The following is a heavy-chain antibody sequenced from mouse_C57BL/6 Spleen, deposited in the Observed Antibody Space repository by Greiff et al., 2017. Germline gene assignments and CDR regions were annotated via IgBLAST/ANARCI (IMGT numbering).Heavy chain of an antibody. CDR3: SRGYDRDSWSIDY. V-gene: IGHV5-17*01. D-gene: IGHD2-3*01. Sequence: EVKLVESGGGLVKPGGSLKLSCAASGFTFSDYGMHWVRQAPEKGLEWVAYISSGSSTLYYADTVKGRFTISRDNAKNTLFLQMTSLRSEDTAMYYCSRGYDRDSWSIDYWGQGTSVTVSS. J-gene: IGHJ4*01. CDR1: GFTFSDYG. CDR2: ISSGSSTL.